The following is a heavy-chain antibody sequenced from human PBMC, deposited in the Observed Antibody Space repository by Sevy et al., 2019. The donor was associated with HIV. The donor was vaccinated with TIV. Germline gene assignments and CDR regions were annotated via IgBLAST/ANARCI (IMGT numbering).Heavy chain of an antibody. CDR3: TSQTGIAAAGNYYYYGMDV. CDR2: IRSKAYGGTT. V-gene: IGHV3-49*03. CDR1: GFTFGDYA. D-gene: IGHD6-13*01. J-gene: IGHJ6*02. Sequence: GGSLRLTCTASGFTFGDYAMSWFRQAPGKGLEWVGFIRSKAYGGTTEYAASVKGRFTISRDDSKSIAYLQMNSLKTEDTAVYYCTSQTGIAAAGNYYYYGMDVWAQGTTVTVSS.